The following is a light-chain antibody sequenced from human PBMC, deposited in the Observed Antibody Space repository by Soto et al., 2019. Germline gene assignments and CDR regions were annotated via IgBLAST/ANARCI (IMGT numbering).Light chain of an antibody. Sequence: DIQMTQSPSSLSASVGDRVTITCRASQCVGSYLNWYQQKPGKAPEVLIYITSTLRSGVPSRFSGSGSGTDFTLTISSLQPEDFATYYCQQGLSIPFTFGPGTKVDIK. CDR2: ITS. V-gene: IGKV1-39*01. J-gene: IGKJ3*01. CDR3: QQGLSIPFT. CDR1: QCVGSY.